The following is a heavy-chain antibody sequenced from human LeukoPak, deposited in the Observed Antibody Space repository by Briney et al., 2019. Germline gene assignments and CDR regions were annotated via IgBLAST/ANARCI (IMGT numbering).Heavy chain of an antibody. V-gene: IGHV1-8*01. D-gene: IGHD4-23*01. CDR3: ARGPNKSDGGNSGSAWFDP. J-gene: IGHJ5*02. CDR2: MNPNSGNT. Sequence: GASVKVSCKASGYTFTTYDINWVRQATGQGLEWMGWMNPNSGNTGYAQKFQGRVTMTRNTSISTAYMELSSLRSEDTAVYYWARGPNKSDGGNSGSAWFDPGGQGTLVTVSS. CDR1: GYTFTTYD.